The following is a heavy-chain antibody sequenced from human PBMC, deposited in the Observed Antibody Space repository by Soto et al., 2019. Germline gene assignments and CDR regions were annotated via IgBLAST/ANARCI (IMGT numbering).Heavy chain of an antibody. CDR1: GFTFSSYS. J-gene: IGHJ4*02. CDR2: ISSSSSTI. V-gene: IGHV3-48*02. CDR3: ARVPQYYDSSGYGY. Sequence: EVQLVESGGGLVQPGGSLRLSCAASGFTFSSYSMNWVRQAPGKGLEWVSYISSSSSTIYYADSVKGRFTISRDNAKNSLYLQMNSRRDEDTAVYYCARVPQYYDSSGYGYWGQGTLVTVSS. D-gene: IGHD3-22*01.